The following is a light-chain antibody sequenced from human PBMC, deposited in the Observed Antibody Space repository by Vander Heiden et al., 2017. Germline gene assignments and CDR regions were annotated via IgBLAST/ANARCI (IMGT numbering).Light chain of an antibody. CDR1: SGQRYHA. J-gene: IGLJ3*02. CDR3: QAWDTGIRV. Sequence: QLVLTQSPSASASLGASVKLTCTLSSGQRYHAIAWHQQQPQKGPRYLMPVNSAGSHTTGDGIPDRFSGSSSGSARYLTISSLQSEDEADYYCQAWDTGIRVFGGGTKVTVL. V-gene: IGLV4-69*02. CDR2: VNSAGSH.